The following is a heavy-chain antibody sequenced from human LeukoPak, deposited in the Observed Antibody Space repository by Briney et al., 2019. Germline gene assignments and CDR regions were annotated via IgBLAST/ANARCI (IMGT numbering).Heavy chain of an antibody. Sequence: GGSLSLSFAAPGFTFSNYSMTWVRPAPGKGLEWVSSIIGSDTSTYYADSVKGRFTISRDNSKNTLELQMNSLRAEDTAVYYCTKARSASSSSCYNYWGQGILVTVSS. CDR2: IIGSDTST. CDR1: GFTFSNYS. CDR3: TKARSASSSSCYNY. V-gene: IGHV3-23*01. D-gene: IGHD2-2*02. J-gene: IGHJ4*02.